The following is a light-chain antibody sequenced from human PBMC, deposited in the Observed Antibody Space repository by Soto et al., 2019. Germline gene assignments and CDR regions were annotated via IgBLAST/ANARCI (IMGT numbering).Light chain of an antibody. CDR1: SSDVGSYTY. CDR2: EVN. CDR3: SSYTSSSTLYV. V-gene: IGLV2-14*01. J-gene: IGLJ1*01. Sequence: QSAPTQPASVSGSPRQSITISCTGASSDVGSYTYVSWYQQHPGKAPKLMIYEVNNRPSGVSNRFSGSKSGNTASLTISGLQAEDEADYYCSSYTSSSTLYVFGTGTKLTVL.